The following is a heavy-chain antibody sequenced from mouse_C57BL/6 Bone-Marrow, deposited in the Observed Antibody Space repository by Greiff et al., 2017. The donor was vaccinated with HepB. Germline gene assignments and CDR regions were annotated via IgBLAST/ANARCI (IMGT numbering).Heavy chain of an antibody. J-gene: IGHJ3*01. CDR3: ARHEGLLYAWFAY. D-gene: IGHD2-12*01. V-gene: IGHV5-6*01. Sequence: EVQVVESGGDLVKPGGSLKLSCAASGFTFSSYGMSWVRQTPDKRLEWVATISSGGSYTYYPDSVKGRFTISRDNAKNTLYLQMSSLKSEDTAMYYCARHEGLLYAWFAYWGQGTLVTVSA. CDR2: ISSGGSYT. CDR1: GFTFSSYG.